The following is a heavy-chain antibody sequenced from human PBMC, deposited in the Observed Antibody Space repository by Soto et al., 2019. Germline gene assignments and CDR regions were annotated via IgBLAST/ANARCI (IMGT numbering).Heavy chain of an antibody. D-gene: IGHD7-27*01. CDR3: AERSAHNWGAKVDDAFDI. J-gene: IGHJ3*02. V-gene: IGHV3-23*01. CDR2: ISGSGGRT. Sequence: GGSLRLSCAASGFTFSSYAMRWVRQAPGKGLEWVSAISGSGGRTYYADSVKGRFTISRDNSKNTLYLQMNSLRAEDTAVYYCAERSAHNWGAKVDDAFDIWGQGTMVTVSS. CDR1: GFTFSSYA.